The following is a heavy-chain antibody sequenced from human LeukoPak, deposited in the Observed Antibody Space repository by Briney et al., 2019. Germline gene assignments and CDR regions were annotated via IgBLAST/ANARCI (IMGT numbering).Heavy chain of an antibody. CDR1: GFTFSSYA. CDR3: ARGQLRYFDWPRAGLDY. Sequence: GGSLRLSCAASGFTFSSYAMHWVRQAPGKGLEYVSAISSNGGSTYYANSVKGRFTISRDNSKNTLYLQMGSLRAEDMAVYYCARGQLRYFDWPRAGLDYWGQGTLVTVSS. J-gene: IGHJ4*02. D-gene: IGHD3-9*01. CDR2: ISSNGGST. V-gene: IGHV3-64*01.